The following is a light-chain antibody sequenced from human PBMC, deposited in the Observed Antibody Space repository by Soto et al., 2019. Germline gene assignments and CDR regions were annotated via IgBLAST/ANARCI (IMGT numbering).Light chain of an antibody. V-gene: IGLV2-14*03. Sequence: QSALTQPASVSGSPGQSITIPCTGTSSDVGAYNYVSWYQQHPGKVPKLMIFDVTSRPSGVSDRFSGSKSGNTASLTISGLQAEDEADYYCSSYTSSNTLLFGGGTQLTVL. CDR2: DVT. CDR1: SSDVGAYNY. J-gene: IGLJ2*01. CDR3: SSYTSSNTLL.